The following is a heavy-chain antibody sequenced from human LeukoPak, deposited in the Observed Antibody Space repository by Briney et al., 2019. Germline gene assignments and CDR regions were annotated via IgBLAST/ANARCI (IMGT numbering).Heavy chain of an antibody. D-gene: IGHD6-13*01. CDR3: ARSERSSSPFDP. V-gene: IGHV4-61*01. CDR1: GGSISSSSYY. J-gene: IGHJ5*02. Sequence: PSETLSLTCTVSGGSISSSSYYWSWIRQPPGKGLEWIGYVYYSGITNYNPSLKSRVTISVDTSKNQFSLKLSSVTAADTAIYYCARSERSSSPFDPWGQGTLVTVSS. CDR2: VYYSGIT.